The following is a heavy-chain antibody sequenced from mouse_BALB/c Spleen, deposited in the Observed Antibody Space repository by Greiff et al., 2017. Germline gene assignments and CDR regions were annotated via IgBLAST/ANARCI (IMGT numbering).Heavy chain of an antibody. V-gene: IGHV5-6-4*01. Sequence: DVMLVESGGGLVKPGGSLKLSCAASGFTFSSYTMSWVRQTPEKRLEWVATISSGGSYTYYPDSVKGRFTISRDNAKNTLYLQMSSLKSEDTAMYYCTRAGYYRYDERFAYWGQGTLVTVSA. CDR1: GFTFSSYT. J-gene: IGHJ3*01. CDR3: TRAGYYRYDERFAY. CDR2: ISSGGSYT. D-gene: IGHD2-14*01.